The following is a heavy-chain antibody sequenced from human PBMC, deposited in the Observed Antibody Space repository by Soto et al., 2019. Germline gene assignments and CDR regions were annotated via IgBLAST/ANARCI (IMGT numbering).Heavy chain of an antibody. V-gene: IGHV3-73*01. CDR1: GVSFSGSA. CDR2: IRSKGHNYAT. Sequence: VGSLMLSCSACGVSFSGSAMYWVRQASGKGPEWVGRIRSKGHNYATEYAASVKGRFTISRDDSKNTAYLQMNSLQTEDTAVYYCTRDLFSYDYSGILWFDPWGQGTLVPFSS. CDR3: TRDLFSYDYSGILWFDP. J-gene: IGHJ5*02. D-gene: IGHD3-16*01.